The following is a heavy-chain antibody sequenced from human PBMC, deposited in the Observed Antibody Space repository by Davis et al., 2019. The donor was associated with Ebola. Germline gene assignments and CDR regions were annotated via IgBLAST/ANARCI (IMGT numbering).Heavy chain of an antibody. CDR2: ISSSGSNI. J-gene: IGHJ4*02. CDR3: AREDCGGDCYSGGYDY. D-gene: IGHD2-21*02. V-gene: IGHV3-48*03. Sequence: GESLKISCAASGFTFSSYAMHWVRQAPGKGLEWVSYISSSGSNIKYADSVKGRFTISRDNAKNSLYLQMNSLRAEDTAVYYCAREDCGGDCYSGGYDYWGQGTLVTVSS. CDR1: GFTFSSYA.